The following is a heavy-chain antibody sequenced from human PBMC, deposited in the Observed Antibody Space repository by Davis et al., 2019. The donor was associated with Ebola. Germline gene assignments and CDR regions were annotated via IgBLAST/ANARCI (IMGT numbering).Heavy chain of an antibody. CDR1: GFSFTSFA. V-gene: IGHV3-30-3*01. CDR2: ISYDGTNK. J-gene: IGHJ6*02. Sequence: GGSLRLSCAASGFSFTSFAMHWVRQAPGKGLERVAVISYDGTNKYYADSVKGRFTISRDNSKNTLYLQMNSLRAEDTAVYYCARDKVSVLVWFGELLGAYGMDVWGQGTTVTVSS. CDR3: ARDKVSVLVWFGELLGAYGMDV. D-gene: IGHD3-10*01.